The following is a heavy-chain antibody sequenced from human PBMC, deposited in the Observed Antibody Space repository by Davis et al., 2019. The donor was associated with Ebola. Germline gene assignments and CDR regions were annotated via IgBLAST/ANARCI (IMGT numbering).Heavy chain of an antibody. J-gene: IGHJ3*02. Sequence: GGSLRLSCAASGFSFSSYAMHWVRQAPGKGLQYVSGISTNRRSTYYANSVKGRFTISRDNSKDTLYLQMGSLRAEDMAVYYCARDFWAFDIWGQGTMVTVSS. CDR2: ISTNRRST. CDR3: ARDFWAFDI. CDR1: GFSFSSYA. V-gene: IGHV3-64*01. D-gene: IGHD3-3*01.